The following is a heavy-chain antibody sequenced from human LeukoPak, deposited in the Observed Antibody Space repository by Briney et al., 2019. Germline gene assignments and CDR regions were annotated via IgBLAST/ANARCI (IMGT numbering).Heavy chain of an antibody. CDR1: GFTFSSYA. J-gene: IGHJ4*02. V-gene: IGHV3-23*01. Sequence: GGSLRLSCAASGFTFSSYAMSWVRQAPAKGLEWVSAISGNGSSTYYEDSVKGRFTTSRDNSKNTLYLQMNSLRAEDTAVYYCAKDSGYDAFDYWGQGTLVTVSS. CDR3: AKDSGYDAFDY. D-gene: IGHD5-12*01. CDR2: ISGNGSST.